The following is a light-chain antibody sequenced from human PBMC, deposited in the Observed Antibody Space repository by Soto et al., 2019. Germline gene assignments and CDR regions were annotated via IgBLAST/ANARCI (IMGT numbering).Light chain of an antibody. CDR3: CSYAGSYREV. CDR2: DVS. Sequence: QSALTQPRSVSGSPGQSVTISCTGTTSDVGDYNDVSWYQQHPGKAPKLMIYDVSKRPSGVPDRFSGSKSGNTASLTISGLQAEDEADYYCCSYAGSYREVFGGGTKVTVL. J-gene: IGLJ2*01. V-gene: IGLV2-11*01. CDR1: TSDVGDYND.